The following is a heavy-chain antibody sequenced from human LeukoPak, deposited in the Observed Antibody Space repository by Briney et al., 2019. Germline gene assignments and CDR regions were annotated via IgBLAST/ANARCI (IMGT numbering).Heavy chain of an antibody. CDR3: ARYDSSGYSIEY. D-gene: IGHD3-22*01. CDR2: TYFSGNF. CDR1: GGAISSHY. J-gene: IGHJ4*02. Sequence: SETLSLTCTVSGGAISSHYWSWIRQPPGKGLEWIGYTYFSGNFNYNPSLKSRVTISVDTSKTHFSLKLSSVTAAGTAVYYCARYDSSGYSIEYWGQGTLVTVSS. V-gene: IGHV4-59*11.